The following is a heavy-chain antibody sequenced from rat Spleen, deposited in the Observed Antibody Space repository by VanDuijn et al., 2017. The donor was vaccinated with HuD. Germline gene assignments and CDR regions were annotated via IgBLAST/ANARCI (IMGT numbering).Heavy chain of an antibody. D-gene: IGHD1-4*01. V-gene: IGHV5-25*01. J-gene: IGHJ3*01. CDR2: ISISGGST. CDR1: GFSFSDYY. CDR3: ATAGTRVSRFAY. Sequence: EVQLVESGGGLVQPGRSMLLSCAASGFSFSDYYMTWIRQAPTKGLEWVASISISGGSTYYRDSVKGRFTLSRDNAKSTLYLQMDSLRSEDTATYYCATAGTRVSRFAYWGQGTLVTVSS.